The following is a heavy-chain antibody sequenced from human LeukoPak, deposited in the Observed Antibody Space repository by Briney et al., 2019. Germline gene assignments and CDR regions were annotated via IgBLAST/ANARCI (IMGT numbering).Heavy chain of an antibody. Sequence: GGSLRLSCAASGFTFSSYWMTWVRQAPGKGLEWVANIKQDGREKYYVDSVKGRFTISRDNAKNSLYLQMNSLRAEDTAVYYCARDRRCSSTSCYYFDYWGQGTLVTVSS. V-gene: IGHV3-7*04. CDR2: IKQDGREK. D-gene: IGHD2-2*01. CDR1: GFTFSSYW. CDR3: ARDRRCSSTSCYYFDY. J-gene: IGHJ4*02.